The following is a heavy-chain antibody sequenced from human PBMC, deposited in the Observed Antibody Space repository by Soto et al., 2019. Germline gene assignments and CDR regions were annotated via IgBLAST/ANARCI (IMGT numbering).Heavy chain of an antibody. V-gene: IGHV1-18*01. Sequence: QVQLVQSGAEVKKPGASVKVSCKASGYTFTSYGISWVRQAPGQGLEWMGWISAYNGNTKDVQKFQGRVTMTTDTSTSTAYMELRRLRSDDTAVYYCARDAAAGLNDYWGQGTLVTVSS. CDR3: ARDAAAGLNDY. D-gene: IGHD6-13*01. CDR2: ISAYNGNT. J-gene: IGHJ4*02. CDR1: GYTFTSYG.